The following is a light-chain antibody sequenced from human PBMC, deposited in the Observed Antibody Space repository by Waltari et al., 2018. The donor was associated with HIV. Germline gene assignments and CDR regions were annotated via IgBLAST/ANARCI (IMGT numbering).Light chain of an antibody. V-gene: IGLV1-36*01. CDR2: YDD. J-gene: IGLJ2*01. Sequence: QSVLTQPPSVSEAPRQRVTISCSGSSSNIGTNAVNWYQQPQGKAPKLLIYYDDLLPSGVSDRFSGSKSGTSASLAISGLQSEDEADYYCAAWDDSLNGPVFGGGTKLTVL. CDR1: SSNIGTNA. CDR3: AAWDDSLNGPV.